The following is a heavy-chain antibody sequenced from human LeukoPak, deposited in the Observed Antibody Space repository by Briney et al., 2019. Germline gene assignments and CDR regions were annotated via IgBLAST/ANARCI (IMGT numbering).Heavy chain of an antibody. CDR3: ARGLAYCSGGSCSHFDH. V-gene: IGHV1-8*01. CDR1: GYTFTSDD. CDR2: MNPNSGNT. J-gene: IGHJ4*02. Sequence: ASVTVSCKASGYTFTSDDINWVRQATGQGLEWMGWMNPNSGNTGYAQKFQGRVTMTRDTSIGTAYMELSSLRSEDTAVYYCARGLAYCSGGSCSHFDHWGQGTLVTVSS. D-gene: IGHD2-15*01.